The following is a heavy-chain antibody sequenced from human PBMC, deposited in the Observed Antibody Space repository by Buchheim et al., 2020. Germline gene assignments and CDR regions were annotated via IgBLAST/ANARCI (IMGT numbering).Heavy chain of an antibody. Sequence: EVQLVESGGGLVQPGGSLRLSCAASGFTFSSYWLSWVRQAPGKGLEWVANIKQDGSEKYYVDSVKGRFTISSDTAKNSLDLQMNSLRAEDTAVYYCARLHLGELSFSPFDYWGQGTL. CDR2: IKQDGSEK. D-gene: IGHD3-16*02. J-gene: IGHJ4*02. V-gene: IGHV3-7*01. CDR3: ARLHLGELSFSPFDY. CDR1: GFTFSSYW.